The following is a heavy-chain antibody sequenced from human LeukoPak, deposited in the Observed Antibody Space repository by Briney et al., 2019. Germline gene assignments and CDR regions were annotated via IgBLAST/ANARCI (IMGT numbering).Heavy chain of an antibody. J-gene: IGHJ4*02. CDR2: IWSDGSTK. D-gene: IGHD2-2*01. Sequence: GGSLRLSCVASGFTFSSYGMHWVRQAPGKGLEWVAIIWSDGSTKYYVGSVRGRFTISRDSSKSTLYLQMNSLRAEDTAVYYCTRDAATSVGMPHYWGQGTVVTVSS. CDR3: TRDAATSVGMPHY. CDR1: GFTFSSYG. V-gene: IGHV3-33*01.